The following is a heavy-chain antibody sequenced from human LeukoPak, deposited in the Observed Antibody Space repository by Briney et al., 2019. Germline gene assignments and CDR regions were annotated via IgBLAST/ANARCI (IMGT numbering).Heavy chain of an antibody. CDR3: ARLAKARKDGYNFGFDY. Sequence: GESLKTSCKGSGYNFNNYCIGWVRQMAAKGPQWMGIIYPGDSDTRNSPSFQGQVIISADKSISTAYLQWSSLKASDTAIYYCARLAKARKDGYNFGFDYWGQGTLVTVSS. J-gene: IGHJ4*02. CDR2: IYPGDSDT. V-gene: IGHV5-51*01. D-gene: IGHD5-24*01. CDR1: GYNFNNYC.